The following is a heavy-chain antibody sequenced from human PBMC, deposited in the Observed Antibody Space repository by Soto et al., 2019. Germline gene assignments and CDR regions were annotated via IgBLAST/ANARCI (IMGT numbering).Heavy chain of an antibody. CDR3: ARRYDY. J-gene: IGHJ4*02. V-gene: IGHV4-59*08. CDR2: IYYSGST. CDR1: GGSISSYY. Sequence: SETLSLTCTVSGGSISSYYWSWIRQPPGKGLEWIGYIYYSGSTNYNPSLKSRVTISVDTSKNQFSLKLSSVTAADTAVYYCARRYDYWGQGTLVTVSS.